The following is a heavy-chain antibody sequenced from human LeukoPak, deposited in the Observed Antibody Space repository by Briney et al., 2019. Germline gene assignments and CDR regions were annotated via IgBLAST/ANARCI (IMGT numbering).Heavy chain of an antibody. CDR2: KNSDGSST. Sequence: GGSLRLSRAASEFTFSNHWTHWGRQAPGKGLVWVSRKNSDGSSTSYAASVKGRFTISRDNAKNTLYLQMNSLRVEDTAVYYCARGFTIFGVVNDGFDIWGQGTTVTVSS. CDR3: ARGFTIFGVVNDGFDI. J-gene: IGHJ3*02. D-gene: IGHD3-3*01. CDR1: EFTFSNHW. V-gene: IGHV3-74*01.